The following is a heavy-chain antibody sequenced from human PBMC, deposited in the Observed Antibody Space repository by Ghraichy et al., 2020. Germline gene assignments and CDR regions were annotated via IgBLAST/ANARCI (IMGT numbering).Heavy chain of an antibody. D-gene: IGHD2-8*01. Sequence: SETLSLTCTVAGGSISSSSYYWGWIRQPPGKGLEWIGSIYYSGNTYYNPSLNNRVSISVDTSKHQFSLKVASVTAADTAVYICARQTTRYCRNGVCYLSWFDTWGQGTLVSVSS. J-gene: IGHJ5*02. CDR1: GGSISSSSYY. CDR2: IYYSGNT. V-gene: IGHV4-39*01. CDR3: ARQTTRYCRNGVCYLSWFDT.